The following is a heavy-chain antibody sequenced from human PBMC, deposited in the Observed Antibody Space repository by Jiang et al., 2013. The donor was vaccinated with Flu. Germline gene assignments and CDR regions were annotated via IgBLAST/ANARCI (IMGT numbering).Heavy chain of an antibody. Sequence: LLKPSETLSLTCAVYGGSFSGYYWSWIRQPPGKGLEWIGEINHSGSTNYNPSLKSRVTISVDTSKNQFSLKLNSVTAADTAVYYCARGRRTYYYYYYGMDVWGKGTTVTVSS. CDR1: GGSFSGYY. CDR3: ARGRRTYYYYYYGMDV. V-gene: IGHV4-34*01. D-gene: IGHD1-14*01. J-gene: IGHJ6*04. CDR2: INHSGST.